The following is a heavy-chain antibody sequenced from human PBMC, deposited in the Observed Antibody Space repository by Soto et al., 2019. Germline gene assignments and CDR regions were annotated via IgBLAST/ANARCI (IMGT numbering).Heavy chain of an antibody. CDR1: GFKFSDYA. V-gene: IGHV3-23*01. CDR2: ISAAGGGT. CDR3: AKDRRAGGNSAFYFDF. J-gene: IGHJ4*02. D-gene: IGHD3-16*01. Sequence: GGSLRLSCAASGFKFSDYAMSWVRQAPGKGLEGVSLISAAGGGTYYADSVKGRFTISRDNSHNTLYLQVHSLTAEDTAVYYCAKDRRAGGNSAFYFDFWGQGAQVTAPQ.